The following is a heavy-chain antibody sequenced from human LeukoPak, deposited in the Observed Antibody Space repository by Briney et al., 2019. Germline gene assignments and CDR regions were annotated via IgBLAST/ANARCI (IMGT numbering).Heavy chain of an antibody. J-gene: IGHJ6*02. CDR3: VRFGVNYDMDV. V-gene: IGHV4-61*01. CDR1: GYSFTSGHY. D-gene: IGHD3-16*01. CDR2: IHYSGRA. Sequence: KPSETLSLTCSVSGYSFTSGHYWGWIRQPPGKGLEWIGQIHYSGRADYNPSLSVDTSRNQISLKLSSVTAADTAIYYCVRFGVNYDMDVWGQGTTVTVFS.